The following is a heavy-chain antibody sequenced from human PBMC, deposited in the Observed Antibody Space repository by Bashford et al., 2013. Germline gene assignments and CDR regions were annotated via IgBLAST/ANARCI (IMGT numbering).Heavy chain of an antibody. CDR1: IHFSNSD. D-gene: IGHD6-6*01. J-gene: IGHJ6*02. V-gene: IGHV3-35*01. Sequence: HSGGSRETLLCSLWIHFSNSDMNWVHQAPGKGLEWVSGVSWNGSRTHYADSVKGRFTVSRDNSKNTLYLQMNSLRAEDTAVYYCAHEYSSSSLGPWGMDVWGQGTTVTVSS. CDR3: AHEYSSSSLGPWGMDV. CDR2: VSWNGSRT.